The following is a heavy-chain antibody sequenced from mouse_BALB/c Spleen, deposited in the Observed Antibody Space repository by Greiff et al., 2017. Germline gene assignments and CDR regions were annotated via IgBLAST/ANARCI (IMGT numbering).Heavy chain of an antibody. V-gene: IGHV2-9*02. Sequence: QVQLKESGPGLVAPSQSLSITCTVSGFSLTSYGVHWVRQPPGKGLEWLGVIWAGGSTNYNSALMSRLSISKDNSKSQVFLKMNSLQTDDTAMYYCARDQGITTTWFAYWGQGTLVTVSA. CDR2: IWAGGST. J-gene: IGHJ3*01. CDR3: ARDQGITTTWFAY. D-gene: IGHD2-4*01. CDR1: GFSLTSYG.